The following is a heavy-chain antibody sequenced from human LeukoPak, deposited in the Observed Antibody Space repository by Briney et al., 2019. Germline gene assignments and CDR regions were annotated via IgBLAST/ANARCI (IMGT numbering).Heavy chain of an antibody. D-gene: IGHD3-9*01. J-gene: IGHJ6*03. CDR2: INPNTGGT. CDR3: ATVQYTLLPGYLNYMEV. V-gene: IGHV1-2*02. Sequence: ASVKVSCKASGYTFTAYYMYWVRQAPGQGLEWMGWINPNTGGTNSAQKFQGRVTMTRDTSTDTVYMELSSLRSEDTAIYYCATVQYTLLPGYLNYMEVWGKGTTVTISS. CDR1: GYTFTAYY.